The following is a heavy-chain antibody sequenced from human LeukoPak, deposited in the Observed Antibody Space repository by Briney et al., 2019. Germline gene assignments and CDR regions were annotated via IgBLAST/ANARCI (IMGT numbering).Heavy chain of an antibody. V-gene: IGHV1-8*02. CDR1: ASTFRSYD. D-gene: IGHD3-10*01. CDR3: ARGPYGTGSHFDF. Sequence: GALVKVSCKASASTFRSYDINWVRQATGQGLEWMGWMNPKSGDTGYTQRFQGRVTMTRDTSINTAYMELSSLSSEDTAVYYCARGPYGTGSHFDFWGQGTLVTVSS. CDR2: MNPKSGDT. J-gene: IGHJ4*02.